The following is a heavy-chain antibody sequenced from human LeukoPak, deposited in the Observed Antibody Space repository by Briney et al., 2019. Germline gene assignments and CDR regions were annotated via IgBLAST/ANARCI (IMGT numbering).Heavy chain of an antibody. D-gene: IGHD2/OR15-2a*01. Sequence: GGSLRLSCAASGFTFSSSAMSCVRQAPGKGLEWVSAISYIGDKMYYADSVKGRFTISRDNSKNTLYLQMNSLRAEDTAVYYCAKRTDSDYGDCWGQGTLVTVSS. V-gene: IGHV3-23*01. CDR3: AKRTDSDYGDC. CDR1: GFTFSSSA. J-gene: IGHJ4*02. CDR2: ISYIGDKM.